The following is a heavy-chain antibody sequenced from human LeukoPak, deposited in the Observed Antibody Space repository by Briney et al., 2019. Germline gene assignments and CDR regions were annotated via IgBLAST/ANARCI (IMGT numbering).Heavy chain of an antibody. Sequence: GSLRLSCAASGFTFSNYAMSWVRQAPGKGLEWVSAISGSGDSTYYADSVKGRFAISRDSSMETLYLQMNSLRAEDTATYFCAKRLSFGVAIGDFDYWGQGTLVTVSS. D-gene: IGHD3-3*01. CDR2: ISGSGDST. CDR3: AKRLSFGVAIGDFDY. J-gene: IGHJ4*02. V-gene: IGHV3-23*01. CDR1: GFTFSNYA.